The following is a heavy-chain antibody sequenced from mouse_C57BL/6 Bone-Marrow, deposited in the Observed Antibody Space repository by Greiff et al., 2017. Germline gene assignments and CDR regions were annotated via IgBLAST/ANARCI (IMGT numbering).Heavy chain of an antibody. D-gene: IGHD1-1*01. CDR2: IYPGNSDT. Sequence: EVQLQQSGTVLARPGASVKMSCKTSGYTFTSYWMHWVKQRPGQGLEWIGAIYPGNSDTSYNQKFKGKAKLTAVTSASTAYMELSSLTNADSAVYYCTLSYGRSSPYWYFDVWGTGTTVTVSS. CDR1: GYTFTSYW. CDR3: TLSYGRSSPYWYFDV. V-gene: IGHV1-5*01. J-gene: IGHJ1*03.